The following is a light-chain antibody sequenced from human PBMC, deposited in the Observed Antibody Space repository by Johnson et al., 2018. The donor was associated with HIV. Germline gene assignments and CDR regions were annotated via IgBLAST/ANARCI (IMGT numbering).Light chain of an antibody. V-gene: IGLV1-51*01. CDR1: SSHIGNNY. J-gene: IGLJ1*01. CDR3: GTWDSSLSAHV. CDR2: DNN. Sequence: SVLTQPPSVSAAPGQKVTISCSGSSSHIGNNYVSWYRQLPGTAPKLLIYDNNKRPSGIPDRFSGSKSGTSATLGITGLQTGDEADYYCGTWDSSLSAHVFGTGTKVTGL.